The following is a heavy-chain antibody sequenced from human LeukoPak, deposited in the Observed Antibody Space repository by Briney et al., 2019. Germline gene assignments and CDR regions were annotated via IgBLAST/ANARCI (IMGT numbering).Heavy chain of an antibody. CDR3: ARERVDGYCDY. V-gene: IGHV1-8*01. Sequence: GASVKVSCKASGYTFTSYDFNWVRQATGQRPEWMGWMSPNSGDTGYAQKFQGRVTITADESTSTAYMELSSLRSEDTAVYYCARERVDGYCDYWGQGTLVTVSS. CDR1: GYTFTSYD. D-gene: IGHD3-22*01. CDR2: MSPNSGDT. J-gene: IGHJ4*02.